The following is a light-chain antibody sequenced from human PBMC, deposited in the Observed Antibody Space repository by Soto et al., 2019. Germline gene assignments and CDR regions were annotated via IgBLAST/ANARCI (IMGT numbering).Light chain of an antibody. V-gene: IGLV1-40*01. Sequence: QSVLTQPPSVSGAPGQRVTISCTGSSSNIGAGYDVHWYQQLPGTAPKLLIYGNSNRPSGVPDRFSGSKSGTSASLAITGLQAEDEADYYFQSYDSSLSGYVFGTWTKLTDL. CDR2: GNS. J-gene: IGLJ1*01. CDR1: SSNIGAGYD. CDR3: QSYDSSLSGYV.